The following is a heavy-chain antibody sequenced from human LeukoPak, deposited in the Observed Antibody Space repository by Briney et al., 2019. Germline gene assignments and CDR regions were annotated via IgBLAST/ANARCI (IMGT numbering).Heavy chain of an antibody. D-gene: IGHD3-22*01. CDR2: ISGSGGST. CDR3: AKRGGYYYDSSGYYCFDY. V-gene: IGHV3-23*01. J-gene: IGHJ4*02. CDR1: GFTFSSYA. Sequence: QTGGSLRLSCAASGFTFSSYAMSWVRQAPGKGLEWVSAISGSGGSTYYADSVKGRFTISRDNSKNTLYLQMNSLRAEDTAVYYCAKRGGYYYDSSGYYCFDYWGQGTLVTVSS.